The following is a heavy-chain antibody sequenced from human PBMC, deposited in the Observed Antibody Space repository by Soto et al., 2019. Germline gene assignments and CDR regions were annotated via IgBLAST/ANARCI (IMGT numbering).Heavy chain of an antibody. V-gene: IGHV1-3*01. CDR1: GYTFTTYG. J-gene: IGHJ5*02. Sequence: GASVKVSYKASGYTFTTYGMHWVRQAPGQRLEWIGWINGGNGYTKYSQKFQGRVTIIRDTSASTAYMELSSLRSEDTAVYYCARKAHYNDAGSFDPWGQGTLVTVSS. CDR3: ARKAHYNDAGSFDP. D-gene: IGHD3-22*01. CDR2: INGGNGYT.